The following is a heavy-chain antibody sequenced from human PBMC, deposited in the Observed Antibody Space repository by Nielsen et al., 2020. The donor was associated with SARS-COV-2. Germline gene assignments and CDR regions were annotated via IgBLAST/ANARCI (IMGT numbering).Heavy chain of an antibody. CDR1: GFAFDDFA. CDR3: AGRPGYSNVWLYFEY. J-gene: IGHJ4*02. V-gene: IGHV3-9*01. CDR2: INWKSSDI. Sequence: GGSLRLSCAASGFAFDDFAMHWVRRAPGKGLEWVSSINWKSSDIGYADSVKGRFTISRDNAGNTLYLQMTSLRTEDTAIYYCAGRPGYSNVWLYFEYWGQGTLVTVSS. D-gene: IGHD6-13*01.